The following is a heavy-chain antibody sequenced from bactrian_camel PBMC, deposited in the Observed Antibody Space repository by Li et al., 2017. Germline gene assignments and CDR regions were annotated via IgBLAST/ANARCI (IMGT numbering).Heavy chain of an antibody. CDR2: IDSNGVI. D-gene: IGHD2*01. CDR1: GYSYTPYC. Sequence: HVQLVESGGGSVQSGGSLKLSCTAPGYSYTPYCMGWYRQTSGKQREVVADIDSNGVIIYAEFAKGRFAISKDDAEPTLYLQMDSLNPEDTGMYYCAAGRLRNGYCYSLLNRLAYNNWGQGTQVTVS. CDR3: AAGRLRNGYCYSLLNRLAYNN. J-gene: IGHJ4*01. V-gene: IGHV3S53*01.